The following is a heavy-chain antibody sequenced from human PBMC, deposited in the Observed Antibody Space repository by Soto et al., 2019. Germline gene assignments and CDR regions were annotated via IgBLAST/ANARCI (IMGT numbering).Heavy chain of an antibody. CDR3: ARKGYSSSWDPDYDYYGMDV. J-gene: IGHJ6*02. V-gene: IGHV3-33*01. D-gene: IGHD6-13*01. Sequence: QVQLVESGGGVVQPGRSLRLSCAASGFTFSSYGMHWVRQAPGKGLEWVAVIWYDGSNKYYADSVKGRFTISRDNSKNPLYLQMNSLRAEDTAVYYCARKGYSSSWDPDYDYYGMDVWGQGTTVTVSS. CDR1: GFTFSSYG. CDR2: IWYDGSNK.